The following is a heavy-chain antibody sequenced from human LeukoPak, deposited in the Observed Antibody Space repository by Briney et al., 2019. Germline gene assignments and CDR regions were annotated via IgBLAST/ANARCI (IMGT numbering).Heavy chain of an antibody. CDR3: AKRDNNDYYTGLHVFDI. Sequence: PGGSLRLSCAASGFTFSSYAMTWVRQAPGKGPEWVSGISGSGDRTHYTDSVKGRFTISRDNSKNTLDLQMNSLRAEDTAVYYCAKRDNNDYYTGLHVFDIWGQGTMVTVSS. J-gene: IGHJ3*02. D-gene: IGHD3-22*01. V-gene: IGHV3-23*01. CDR2: ISGSGDRT. CDR1: GFTFSSYA.